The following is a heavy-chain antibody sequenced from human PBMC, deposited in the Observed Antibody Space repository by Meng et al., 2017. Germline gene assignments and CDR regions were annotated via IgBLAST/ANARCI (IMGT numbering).Heavy chain of an antibody. CDR1: GFTFSNAW. Sequence: GGSLRLSCAASGFTFSNAWMSWVRQAPGKGLEWVGRIKRNSDAGTTDYAAPLEGRFTISTDDSNNTLLLQMNSLKTEETAVYYCTTDGGSSGDAFDIWGQGTMVTVSS. D-gene: IGHD3-22*01. J-gene: IGHJ3*02. CDR2: IKRNSDAGTT. CDR3: TTDGGSSGDAFDI. V-gene: IGHV3-15*01.